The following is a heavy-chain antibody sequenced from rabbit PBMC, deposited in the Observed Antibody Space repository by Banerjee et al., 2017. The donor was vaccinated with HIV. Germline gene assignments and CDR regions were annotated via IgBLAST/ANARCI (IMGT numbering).Heavy chain of an antibody. J-gene: IGHJ4*01. CDR3: ARDRPKSSGYLFDL. Sequence: QEQLEESGGDLVKPGASLTLTCTTSGFSFSNNYVMCWVRQAPGKGLEWIACINTISGDTVYATWAKGRFTISKTSSTTVTLQMTSLTAADTATYFCARDRPKSSGYLFDLWGPGTLVTVS. CDR1: GFSFSNNYV. V-gene: IGHV1S45*01. CDR2: INTISGDT. D-gene: IGHD1-1*01.